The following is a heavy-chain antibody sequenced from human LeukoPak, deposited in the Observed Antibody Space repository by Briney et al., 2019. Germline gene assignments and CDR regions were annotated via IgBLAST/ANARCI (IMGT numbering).Heavy chain of an antibody. J-gene: IGHJ4*02. CDR1: GFTFSNYG. V-gene: IGHV3-30*02. CDR3: AKDWGVYFDY. Sequence: GGSLRLSCAASGFTFSNYGMNWVRQAPGKGLEWVAFIRDGSNKYYADSVKGRFTISRDNFKNTVYLEMNSLRAEDTAVYYCAKDWGVYFDYWGQGTLVTVSS. CDR2: IRDGSNK. D-gene: IGHD3-16*01.